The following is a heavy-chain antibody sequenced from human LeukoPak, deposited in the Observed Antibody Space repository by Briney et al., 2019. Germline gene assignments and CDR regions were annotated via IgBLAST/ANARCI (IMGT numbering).Heavy chain of an antibody. J-gene: IGHJ6*03. D-gene: IGHD1-1*01. CDR2: ISYDGGDI. CDR3: AKDRYRSAYYYYMDV. V-gene: IGHV3-30*18. Sequence: GGSLRLSCTASGFTFSIYGMYWVRQAPGKGLEWVGVISYDGGDIWYADSVKGRITISRDNSKNTVYLQMNSLRLEDSAVYYCAKDRYRSAYYYYMDVWGKGTTVTVSS. CDR1: GFTFSIYG.